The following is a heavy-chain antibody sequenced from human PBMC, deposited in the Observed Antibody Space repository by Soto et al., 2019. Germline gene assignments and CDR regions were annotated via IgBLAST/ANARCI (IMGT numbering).Heavy chain of an antibody. J-gene: IGHJ5*02. V-gene: IGHV1-46*01. CDR3: ARSSGGNFGIIIEGSNWFDP. CDR2: IDPHGGST. D-gene: IGHD3-3*01. CDR1: GDTFTSYY. Sequence: ASVKVSCKAPGDTFTSYYLNWVRQAPGQGLEWMGVIDPHGGSTKYAQKFQGRITMTRDTSRSTVYMELSSLRSDDTAIYYCARSSGGNFGIIIEGSNWFDPWGQGTLVTVSS.